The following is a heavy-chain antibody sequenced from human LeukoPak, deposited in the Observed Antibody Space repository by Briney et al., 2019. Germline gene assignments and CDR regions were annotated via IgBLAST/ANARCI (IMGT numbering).Heavy chain of an antibody. Sequence: ASVKVSCKASGGTFSTYAISWVRQAPGQGLEWMGGIIPIFGTTNYAQKLQGRVTITADDSTTTVYMELSSLRSEDTAVYYCARDGIGEYSSSQYWGQGTLVTVSS. CDR3: ARDGIGEYSSSQY. CDR1: GGTFSTYA. J-gene: IGHJ4*02. V-gene: IGHV1-69*13. D-gene: IGHD6-6*01. CDR2: IIPIFGTT.